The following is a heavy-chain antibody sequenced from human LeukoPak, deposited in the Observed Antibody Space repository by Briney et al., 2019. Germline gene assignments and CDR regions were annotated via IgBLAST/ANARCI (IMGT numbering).Heavy chain of an antibody. Sequence: ASVKVSCKASGYTFTGYYMHWVRQAPGQGLEWMGWIKPNSGGTNYAQKFQGRVTMTRDTSISTAYMELSRLRSDDTAVYYCARGAYSNYVDYYSMDVWGKGTTVTVSS. J-gene: IGHJ6*03. V-gene: IGHV1-2*02. CDR1: GYTFTGYY. CDR2: IKPNSGGT. D-gene: IGHD4-11*01. CDR3: ARGAYSNYVDYYSMDV.